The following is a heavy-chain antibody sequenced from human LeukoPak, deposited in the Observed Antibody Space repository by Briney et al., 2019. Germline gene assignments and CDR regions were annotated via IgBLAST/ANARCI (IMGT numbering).Heavy chain of an antibody. CDR2: ISHSGGSI. CDR3: ARNPYYYDTSGHFDY. V-gene: IGHV3-21*01. D-gene: IGHD3-22*01. J-gene: IGHJ4*02. Sequence: GGSLRLSCVASGFTFSNYLMNWVRQAPGKGLEWVSGISHSGGSIYYADSVKGRFTISRDNAKNSLFLQMNSLRAEDMAVYYCARNPYYYDTSGHFDYWGQGTLVTVSS. CDR1: GFTFSNYL.